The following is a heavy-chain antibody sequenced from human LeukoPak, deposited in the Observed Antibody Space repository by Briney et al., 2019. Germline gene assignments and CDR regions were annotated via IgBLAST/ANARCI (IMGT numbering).Heavy chain of an antibody. Sequence: SVKVSCKASGFTFTSSAVQWVRQARGQRLEWIGWIVVGSGNTNYAQKFQERATITRDMSTSTAYMELSSLRSEDTAVYYCAADVPAYCSGGSCSLTYYYGMDVWGQGTTVTVSS. V-gene: IGHV1-58*01. CDR3: AADVPAYCSGGSCSLTYYYGMDV. J-gene: IGHJ6*02. D-gene: IGHD2-15*01. CDR2: IVVGSGNT. CDR1: GFTFTSSA.